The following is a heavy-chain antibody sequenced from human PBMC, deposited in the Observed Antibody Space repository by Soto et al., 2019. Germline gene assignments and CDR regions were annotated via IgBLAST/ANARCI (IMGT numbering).Heavy chain of an antibody. CDR3: ARDFSDYGDYGIHNYYGMDV. V-gene: IGHV3-33*01. CDR2: IWYDGSNK. Sequence: GGSLRLSCAASGFTFSSYGMHWVRQAPGKGLEWVAVIWYDGSNKYYADSVKGRFTISRDNSKNTLYLQMNSLRAEDTAVYYCARDFSDYGDYGIHNYYGMDVWGQGTTVTVSS. CDR1: GFTFSSYG. J-gene: IGHJ6*02. D-gene: IGHD4-17*01.